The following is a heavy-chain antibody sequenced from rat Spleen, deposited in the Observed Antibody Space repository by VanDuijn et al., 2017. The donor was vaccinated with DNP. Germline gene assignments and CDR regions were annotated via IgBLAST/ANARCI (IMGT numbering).Heavy chain of an antibody. CDR3: AKGRNFGGWSDYFDY. CDR1: GFNFNDYW. D-gene: IGHD1-11*01. J-gene: IGHJ2*01. CDR2: INKDSNII. V-gene: IGHV4-2*01. Sequence: EVKLVESGGGLVQPGRSLKLSCAASGFNFNDYWMGWVRQAPGKGLEWIGEINKDSNIIKYTPSLRDKIMISRDNAQNTLYLQMSELGSEDTATYYCAKGRNFGGWSDYFDYWGQGVMVTVSS.